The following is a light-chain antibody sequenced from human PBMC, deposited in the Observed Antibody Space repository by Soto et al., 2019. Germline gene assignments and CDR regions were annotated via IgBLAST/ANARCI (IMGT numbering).Light chain of an antibody. V-gene: IGKV1-5*03. CDR1: QTISSW. J-gene: IGKJ5*01. Sequence: DIQMTQSPSTLSASVRDRVTITCRASQTISSWLAWFQQRPGRAPKFLIYKASSLKNGVPLRFSGSGSGTQFTLTNSSLQPDDFATYYCQHYNSYSITFGQGTRLENK. CDR2: KAS. CDR3: QHYNSYSIT.